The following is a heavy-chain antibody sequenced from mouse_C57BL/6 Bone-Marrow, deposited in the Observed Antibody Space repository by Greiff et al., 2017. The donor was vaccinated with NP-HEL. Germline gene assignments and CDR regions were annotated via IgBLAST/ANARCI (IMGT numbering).Heavy chain of an antibody. V-gene: IGHV14-4*01. CDR2: IDPENGDT. J-gene: IGHJ4*01. CDR1: GFNIKDDY. CDR3: TTQYYYAMDY. Sequence: VQLQKSGAELVRPGASVKLSCTASGFNIKDDYMHWVKQRPEQGLEWIGWIDPENGDTEYASKFQGKATITADTSSNTAYLQLSSLTSEDTAVYYCTTQYYYAMDYWGQGTSVTVSS.